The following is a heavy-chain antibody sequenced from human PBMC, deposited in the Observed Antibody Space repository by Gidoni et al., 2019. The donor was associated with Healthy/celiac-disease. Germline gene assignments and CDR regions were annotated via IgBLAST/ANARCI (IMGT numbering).Heavy chain of an antibody. Sequence: EVQLVESGGCLVKPGGSLRLSFSASGFTFSSSSMNWFRQAPGKGLEWVSSISSSSSYIYYADSVKVRFTISRDNAKNSLYLKMNSLRAEDTAVYYCARDLDYGDYFGGLNFDYWGQGTLVTVSS. CDR1: GFTFSSSS. CDR2: ISSSSSYI. CDR3: ARDLDYGDYFGGLNFDY. D-gene: IGHD4-17*01. V-gene: IGHV3-21*01. J-gene: IGHJ4*02.